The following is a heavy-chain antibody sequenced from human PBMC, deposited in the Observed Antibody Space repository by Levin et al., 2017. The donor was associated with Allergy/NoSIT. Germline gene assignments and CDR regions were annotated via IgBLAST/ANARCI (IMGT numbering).Heavy chain of an antibody. V-gene: IGHV3-66*01. Sequence: GESLKISCAASGFTVSSNYMSWVRQAPGKGLEWVSVIYSGGSTYYADSVKGRFTISRDNSKNTLYLQMNSLRAEDTAVYYCARDRENGEHTFDYWGQGTLVTVSS. CDR2: IYSGGST. CDR1: GFTVSSNY. J-gene: IGHJ4*02. CDR3: ARDRENGEHTFDY. D-gene: IGHD4-17*01.